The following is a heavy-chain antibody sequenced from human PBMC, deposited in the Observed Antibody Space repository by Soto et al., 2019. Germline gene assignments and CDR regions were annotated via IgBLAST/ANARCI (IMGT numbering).Heavy chain of an antibody. Sequence: EVQLVESGGGLVQPGRSLRLSCAASGFTFDDYAMHWVRQAPGKGLEWVSGISWNSGSIGYADSVKGRFTISRDNAKNPLYLQMNSLRAEDTALYYCAKDLSADTAGAEYWGQGTLVTVSS. J-gene: IGHJ4*02. CDR1: GFTFDDYA. D-gene: IGHD3-10*01. CDR2: ISWNSGSI. V-gene: IGHV3-9*01. CDR3: AKDLSADTAGAEY.